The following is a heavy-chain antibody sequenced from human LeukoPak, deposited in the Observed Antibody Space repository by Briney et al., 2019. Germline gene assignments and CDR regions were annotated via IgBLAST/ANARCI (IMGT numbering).Heavy chain of an antibody. V-gene: IGHV3-30-3*01. J-gene: IGHJ3*02. CDR1: GFTFSSYA. Sequence: GGSLGLSCAASGFTFSSYAMHWVRQAPGKGLEWVAVISYDGSNKYYADSVKGRFTISRDNSKNTLYLQMNSLRAEDTAVYYCAKGYGSYYDAFDIWGQGTMVTVSS. D-gene: IGHD1-26*01. CDR2: ISYDGSNK. CDR3: AKGYGSYYDAFDI.